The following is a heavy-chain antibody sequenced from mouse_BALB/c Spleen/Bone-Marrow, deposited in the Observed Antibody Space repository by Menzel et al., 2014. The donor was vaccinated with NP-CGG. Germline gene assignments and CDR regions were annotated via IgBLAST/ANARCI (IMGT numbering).Heavy chain of an antibody. J-gene: IGHJ4*01. CDR1: GFSLSSYG. CDR2: IWAGGST. CDR3: ARPYYYGSYYAMDY. V-gene: IGHV2-9*02. Sequence: VMLVESGPGLVAPSQSLSITCTVSGFSLSSYGVHCVRQPPGKGLEWLGVIWAGGSTNYNSALMSRLSISKDNSKSQVFLKMNSLQTDDTAMYYCARPYYYGSYYAMDYWGQGTSVTVSS. D-gene: IGHD1-1*01.